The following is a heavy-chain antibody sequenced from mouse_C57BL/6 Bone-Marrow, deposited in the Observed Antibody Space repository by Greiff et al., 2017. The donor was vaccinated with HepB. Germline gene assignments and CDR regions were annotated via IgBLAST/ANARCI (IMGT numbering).Heavy chain of an antibody. CDR2: IDPEDGDT. CDR1: GFNIKDYH. Sequence: VQLQQSGAELVRPGASVKLSCTASGFNIKDYHMHWVKQRPEQGLEWIGRIDPEDGDTEYAPKFQGKATMTADTSSNTAYLQLSSLTSEDTAVYYCTRVTGTDAMDYWGQGTSVTVSS. J-gene: IGHJ4*01. CDR3: TRVTGTDAMDY. D-gene: IGHD4-1*01. V-gene: IGHV14-1*01.